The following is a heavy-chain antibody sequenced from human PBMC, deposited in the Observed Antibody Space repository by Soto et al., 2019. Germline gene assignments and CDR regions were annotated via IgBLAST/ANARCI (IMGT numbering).Heavy chain of an antibody. CDR2: FDPEDGET. CDR3: ATKDGYSYGFSNWFDP. J-gene: IGHJ5*02. Sequence: ASVKVSCKGSGYTLTELSMHWVRQAPGEGLEWMGGFDPEDGETIYAQKFQGRVTMTEDTSTDTAYMELSSLRSEDTAVYYCATKDGYSYGFSNWFDPWGQGTLVTVSS. CDR1: GYTLTELS. V-gene: IGHV1-24*01. D-gene: IGHD5-18*01.